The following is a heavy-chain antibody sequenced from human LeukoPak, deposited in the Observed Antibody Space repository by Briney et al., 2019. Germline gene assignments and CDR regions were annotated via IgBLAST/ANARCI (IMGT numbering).Heavy chain of an antibody. Sequence: PSETLSLTCTVSGGSISSYYWSWIRQPPGKGLEWIGYIYYSGSTNYNPSLKSRVTISVDTSKNQFSLKLSSVTAADTAVYYCAGEQLVPVFDYWGQGTLVTVSS. V-gene: IGHV4-59*08. J-gene: IGHJ4*02. D-gene: IGHD6-6*01. CDR2: IYYSGST. CDR3: AGEQLVPVFDY. CDR1: GGSISSYY.